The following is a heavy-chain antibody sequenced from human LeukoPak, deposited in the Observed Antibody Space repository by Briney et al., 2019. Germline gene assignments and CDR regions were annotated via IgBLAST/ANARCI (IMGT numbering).Heavy chain of an antibody. CDR2: ISYDGSNK. V-gene: IGHV3-30*18. CDR3: AKPIAVEYAFDY. J-gene: IGHJ4*02. Sequence: PGGSLRLSCAASGFTFSSYGMHWVRQAPGKGLEWVAVISYDGSNKYYADSVKGRFTISRDNSKNTLYLQMNSLRAEDTAVYYCAKPIAVEYAFDYWGQGTLVTVSS. D-gene: IGHD6-19*01. CDR1: GFTFSSYG.